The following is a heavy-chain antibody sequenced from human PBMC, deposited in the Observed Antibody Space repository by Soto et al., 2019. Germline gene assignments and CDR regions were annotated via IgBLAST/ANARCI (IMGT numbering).Heavy chain of an antibody. CDR1: GFTFNTYG. D-gene: IGHD2-15*01. Sequence: QVQLVESGGGVVQPGRSLRLSCAASGFTFNTYGMHWVRQAPGRGLEWVAVIWYDGSIKYYADSVKGRFTISRDNSKNTLYLQMSSLRAEDTAVYYCARIDCTGGSCRPYAYYDMDVCGQGTTVTVSS. CDR3: ARIDCTGGSCRPYAYYDMDV. CDR2: IWYDGSIK. V-gene: IGHV3-33*01. J-gene: IGHJ6*02.